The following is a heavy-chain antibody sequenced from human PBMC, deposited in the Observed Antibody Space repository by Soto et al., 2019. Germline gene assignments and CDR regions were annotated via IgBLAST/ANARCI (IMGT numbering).Heavy chain of an antibody. Sequence: EVQLVESGGGVVQPGGSLRLSCAASGFIVSDTYMNWVRQAPGKGLEWVSVIYRGGDTYYADSVKGRFTISRDNSTVYLQMINLRAEDTAMYYCAKEGIGGIFGAGGFDPWGQGTLVTVSS. D-gene: IGHD3-3*01. V-gene: IGHV3-53*01. CDR3: AKEGIGGIFGAGGFDP. J-gene: IGHJ5*02. CDR1: GFIVSDTY. CDR2: IYRGGDT.